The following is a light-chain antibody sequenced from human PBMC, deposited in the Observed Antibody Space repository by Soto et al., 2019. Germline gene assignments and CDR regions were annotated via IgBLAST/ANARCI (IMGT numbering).Light chain of an antibody. CDR2: GAS. V-gene: IGKV3-20*01. J-gene: IGKJ2*01. Sequence: EIVLTQSPGTLSLSPGERATLSCRASQSVSSSYLAWYQQKPGQAPRLLIYGASSRATGIPDRFSASGSGTDVTLTISRLEPEDFAVYYCQQYGSSPPMYTFGQGTKLEIK. CDR3: QQYGSSPPMYT. CDR1: QSVSSSY.